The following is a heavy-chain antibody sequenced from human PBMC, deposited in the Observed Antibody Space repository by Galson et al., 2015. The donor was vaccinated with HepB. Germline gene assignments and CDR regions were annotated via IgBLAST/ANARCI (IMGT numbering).Heavy chain of an antibody. J-gene: IGHJ5*02. D-gene: IGHD2-15*01. CDR1: GYTLTELS. CDR2: FDPEDGET. Sequence: SVKVSCKVSGYTLTELSMHWVRQAPGKGLEWMGGFDPEDGETIYAQKFQGRVTMTEDTSTDTAYMDLSSLTSEDTAVYYCATVGGYGTGGSGYSGWFDPWGQGTLVTVSS. V-gene: IGHV1-24*01. CDR3: ATVGGYGTGGSGYSGWFDP.